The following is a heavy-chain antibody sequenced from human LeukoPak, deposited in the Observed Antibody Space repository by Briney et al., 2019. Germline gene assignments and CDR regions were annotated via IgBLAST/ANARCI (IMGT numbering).Heavy chain of an antibody. J-gene: IGHJ5*02. CDR1: GGTFSSYA. D-gene: IGHD2-2*03. Sequence: ASVKVSCKASGGTFSSYAISWVRQAPGQGLEWMGGIIPIFGTANYAQKFQGRVTITADESTSTAYMELSSLRSEDTAVYYCARDVRGVDIVVVPAASWIQPPSSKWSWGQGTLVTASS. CDR2: IIPIFGTA. CDR3: ARDVRGVDIVVVPAASWIQPPSSKWS. V-gene: IGHV1-69*13.